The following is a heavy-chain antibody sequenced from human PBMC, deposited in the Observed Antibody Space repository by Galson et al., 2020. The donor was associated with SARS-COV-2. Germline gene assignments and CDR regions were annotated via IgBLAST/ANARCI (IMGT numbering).Heavy chain of an antibody. CDR2: ISAGSTYI. V-gene: IGHV3-21*01. Sequence: GGSLRLSCAASGFSFISYSLNWVRQAPGKGLEWVSSISAGSTYIYYADSVRGRFTISRDNDKNSLYLQMNSLRADDTAVYYCARVGDMATTPDHYYYYGLDVWGPGTTVTVSS. CDR1: GFSFISYS. CDR3: ARVGDMATTPDHYYYYGLDV. D-gene: IGHD3-16*01. J-gene: IGHJ6*02.